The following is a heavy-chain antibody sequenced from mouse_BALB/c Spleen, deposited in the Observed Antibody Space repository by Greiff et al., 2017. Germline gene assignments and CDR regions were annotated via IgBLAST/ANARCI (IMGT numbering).Heavy chain of an antibody. Sequence: VQLKESGGGLVQPGGSLKLSCAASGFTFSSYGMSWVRQTPDKRLELVATINSNGGSTYYPDSVKGRFTISRDNARNILYLQMSSLRSEDTAMYYCASWGYYAMDYWGQGTSVTVSS. CDR2: INSNGGST. J-gene: IGHJ4*01. D-gene: IGHD4-1*01. CDR1: GFTFSSYG. CDR3: ASWGYYAMDY. V-gene: IGHV5-6-3*01.